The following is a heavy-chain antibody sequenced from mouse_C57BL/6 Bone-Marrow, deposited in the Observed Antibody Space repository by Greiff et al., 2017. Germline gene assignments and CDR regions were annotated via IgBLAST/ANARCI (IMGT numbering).Heavy chain of an antibody. Sequence: EVQLQQSGPELVKPGASVKISCKASGYSFTGYYMNWVKQSTEKSLEWIGEINTSTGGTTYNQKFKAKATLTVDKSSSTAYMQLKSLTSEDSAVYYCARWGYYGNYYYAMDDWGQGTSVTVSS. CDR3: ARWGYYGNYYYAMDD. CDR2: INTSTGGT. CDR1: GYSFTGYY. V-gene: IGHV1-42*01. J-gene: IGHJ4*01. D-gene: IGHD2-1*01.